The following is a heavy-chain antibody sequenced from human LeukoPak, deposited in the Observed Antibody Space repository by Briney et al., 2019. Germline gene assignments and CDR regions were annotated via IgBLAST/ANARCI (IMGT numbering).Heavy chain of an antibody. D-gene: IGHD1-26*01. CDR1: GGAFSGFY. CDR2: INHSGSA. J-gene: IGHJ4*02. V-gene: IGHV4-34*01. CDR3: ATMYSGSNFPFDS. Sequence: SETLSLTCAVSGGAFSGFYCSWIRQPPGKGLEWIGEINHSGSANYNPSLKSRVTISVDTSNNQFSLKMTSVTAADTAVYYCATMYSGSNFPFDSWGQGTLVTVSA.